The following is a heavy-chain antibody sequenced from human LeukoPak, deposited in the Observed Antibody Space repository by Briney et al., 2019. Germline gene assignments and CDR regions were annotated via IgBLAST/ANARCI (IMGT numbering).Heavy chain of an antibody. CDR2: IFYSGST. V-gene: IGHV4-59*01. CDR3: ARVPAGDAFDI. J-gene: IGHJ3*02. CDR1: GGSISTYY. Sequence: SETLSLTCTVSGGSISTYYWNWIRQPPGKGLEWIGYIFYSGSTNYNPSLKSRVTISLDTSKNQFSLKLSSVTAADTAVYYCARVPAGDAFDIWGQGTMVTVSS.